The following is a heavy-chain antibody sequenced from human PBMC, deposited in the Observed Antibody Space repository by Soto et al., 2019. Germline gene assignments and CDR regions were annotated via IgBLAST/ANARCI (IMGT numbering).Heavy chain of an antibody. Sequence: ASVKVSCKASGYTFTSYDINWVRQATGQGLEWMGWMNPNSGNTGYAQKFQGRVTMTRNTSISTAYMELSSLRSEDTAVYYCARGRPEDDFWSGYYPNWGQGTLVTVSS. J-gene: IGHJ4*02. D-gene: IGHD3-3*01. V-gene: IGHV1-8*01. CDR3: ARGRPEDDFWSGYYPN. CDR2: MNPNSGNT. CDR1: GYTFTSYD.